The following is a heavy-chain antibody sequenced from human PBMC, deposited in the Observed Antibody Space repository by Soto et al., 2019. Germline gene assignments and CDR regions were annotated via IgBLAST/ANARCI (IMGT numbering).Heavy chain of an antibody. Sequence: QVQLQESGPGLVKPSQTLSLTCTVSGGSISSGGYYWSWIRQHPGKGLEWIGYIYYSGSTYYNPSLKSRVTISVDTSKNQFSLKLSSVTAADTAVYYCARGADDYGDYETAFDIWGQGTMVTVSS. CDR1: GGSISSGGYY. J-gene: IGHJ3*02. V-gene: IGHV4-31*03. CDR3: ARGADDYGDYETAFDI. CDR2: IYYSGST. D-gene: IGHD4-17*01.